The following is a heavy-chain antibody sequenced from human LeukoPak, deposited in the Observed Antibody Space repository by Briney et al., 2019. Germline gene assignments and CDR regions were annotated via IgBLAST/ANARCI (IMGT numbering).Heavy chain of an antibody. CDR3: ARGHNYGRLWDY. D-gene: IGHD5-18*01. V-gene: IGHV4-59*01. J-gene: IGHJ4*02. CDR2: IYYSGST. CDR1: GGSISSYY. Sequence: SETLSLTCTVSGGSISSYYWSWIRQPPGKGLEWIGYIYYSGSTNYNPSLKSRVTLSVDTSKNQFSLKLSSVTAADTAVYYCARGHNYGRLWDYWGQGTLVTVSS.